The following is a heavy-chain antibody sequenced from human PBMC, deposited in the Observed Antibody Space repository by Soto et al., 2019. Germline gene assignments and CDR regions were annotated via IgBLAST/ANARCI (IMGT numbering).Heavy chain of an antibody. CDR3: ARDGREASGMDV. Sequence: QVQLQESGPGLVRPSETLSLTCTVSGGSISSHYWSWVRQAPGKGLEWIGHIYYRGSTNYNPSLRSRSTISVDASKSQFSLKLNSVNTADTAVYYCARDGREASGMDVWGQGTKVTVSS. V-gene: IGHV4-59*11. CDR1: GGSISSHY. D-gene: IGHD1-26*01. CDR2: IYYRGST. J-gene: IGHJ6*02.